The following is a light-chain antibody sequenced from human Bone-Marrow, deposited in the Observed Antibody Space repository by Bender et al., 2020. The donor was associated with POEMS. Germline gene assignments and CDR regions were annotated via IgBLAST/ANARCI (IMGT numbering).Light chain of an antibody. CDR3: SSYAGDYNLV. J-gene: IGLJ3*02. V-gene: IGLV2-23*02. CDR2: EVS. CDR1: SSDVGSYNL. Sequence: QSALTQPASVSGSPGQSITISCTGTSSDVGSYNLVSWYQQHPGKAPKLMIYEVSKRPSGVSNRFSGYKSGNTASLTVSGLQAEDEADYYCSSYAGDYNLVFGGGTKLTVL.